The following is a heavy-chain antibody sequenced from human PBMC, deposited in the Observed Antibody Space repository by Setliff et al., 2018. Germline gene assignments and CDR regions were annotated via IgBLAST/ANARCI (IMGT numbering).Heavy chain of an antibody. D-gene: IGHD3-9*01. CDR1: GFTFSSSA. Sequence: GGSLRLSCAASGFTFSSSAMAWVRQAPGKGLEWVSAISSTITSTYYADSVKGRFTISRDNSKDTLYLQMNSLRAEDTAVHYCAKHGAYNDFLTGYNFYYDMDVWGQGTTVTVSS. J-gene: IGHJ6*02. V-gene: IGHV3-23*01. CDR2: ISSTITST. CDR3: AKHGAYNDFLTGYNFYYDMDV.